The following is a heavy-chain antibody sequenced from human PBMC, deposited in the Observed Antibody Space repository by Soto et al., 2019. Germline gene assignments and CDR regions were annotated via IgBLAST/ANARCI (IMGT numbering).Heavy chain of an antibody. D-gene: IGHD1-1*01. V-gene: IGHV3-30*09. Sequence: QVQLVESGGGVVQPGRSLRLSCAASGFSVSAYTVHWVRQAPGKGLEWVAVISSDGNHKYYTDSVKGRFAISRDTSTNTVFLQMSSLGPEDTAVYCCARWEQPLFDYWGQGTLVTVSS. J-gene: IGHJ4*02. CDR3: ARWEQPLFDY. CDR1: GFSVSAYT. CDR2: ISSDGNHK.